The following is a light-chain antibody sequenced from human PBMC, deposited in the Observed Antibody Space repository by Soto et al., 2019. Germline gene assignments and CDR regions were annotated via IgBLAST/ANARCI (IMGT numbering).Light chain of an antibody. CDR2: DVS. CDR1: SSDVGTYDF. Sequence: QSVLTQPRSVSGSPGQSVTISCTGTSSDVGTYDFVSWYQQHPGKAPRLMIFDVSERPSGVPDRFSGPKSGNTASLTISGLQAEDEADYYCCLYAVTFYVFGTGTKLTVL. CDR3: CLYAVTFYV. J-gene: IGLJ1*01. V-gene: IGLV2-11*01.